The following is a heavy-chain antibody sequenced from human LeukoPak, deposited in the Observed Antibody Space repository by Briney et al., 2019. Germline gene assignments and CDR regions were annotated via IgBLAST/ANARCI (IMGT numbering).Heavy chain of an antibody. D-gene: IGHD2-2*01. CDR2: IIPIIGIA. Sequence: ASVKVSCKASGGTFSSYAISWVRQAPGQGLEWMGRIIPIIGIANYAQKFQGRVTITADKSTSTAYMELSSLRSEDTAVYYCARRLGYCSSTSCYWDWFDPWGQGTLVTVSS. J-gene: IGHJ5*02. CDR3: ARRLGYCSSTSCYWDWFDP. CDR1: GGTFSSYA. V-gene: IGHV1-69*04.